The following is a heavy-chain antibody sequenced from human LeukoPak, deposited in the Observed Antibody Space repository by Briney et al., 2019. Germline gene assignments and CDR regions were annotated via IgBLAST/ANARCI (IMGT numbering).Heavy chain of an antibody. CDR1: GFTFSSYA. CDR3: AKDRYSGSYYGLFDY. Sequence: GGSLRLSCAASGFTFSSYAMSWVRQAPGKGLEWVSAISGSGGSTYYADSVKGRFTISRDNAKNTLYLQMNSLRAEDTAVYYCAKDRYSGSYYGLFDYWGQGTLVTVSS. CDR2: ISGSGGST. V-gene: IGHV3-23*01. D-gene: IGHD1-26*01. J-gene: IGHJ4*02.